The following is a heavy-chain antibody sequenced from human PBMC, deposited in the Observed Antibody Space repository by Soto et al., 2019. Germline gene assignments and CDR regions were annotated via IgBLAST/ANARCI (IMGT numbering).Heavy chain of an antibody. J-gene: IGHJ4*02. CDR2: ISSSSSYI. CDR1: GFTFSSYS. Sequence: EVQLVESGGGLVKPGGSLRLSCAASGFTFSSYSMNWVRQAPGKGLEWVSSISSSSSYIYYADSVKGRFTISRDNAKNSLYLQMNSLRAEDTAVYYCYARLELLLPPSDYWGQGTLVTVSS. CDR3: YARLELLLPPSDY. D-gene: IGHD3-3*01. V-gene: IGHV3-21*01.